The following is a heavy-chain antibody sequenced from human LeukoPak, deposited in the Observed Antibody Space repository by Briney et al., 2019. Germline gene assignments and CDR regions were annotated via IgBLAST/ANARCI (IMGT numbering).Heavy chain of an antibody. J-gene: IGHJ4*02. V-gene: IGHV1-46*01. D-gene: IGHD3-9*01. CDR3: ARGQFHDWLTIDY. Sequence: ASVKVSCKASGYTFTSYYMHWVRQAPGQGLEWMGIINPSGGSTSYAQKFQGRVTITADESTSTAYMELSSLRSEDTAVYYCARGQFHDWLTIDYWGQGTLVTVSS. CDR2: INPSGGST. CDR1: GYTFTSYY.